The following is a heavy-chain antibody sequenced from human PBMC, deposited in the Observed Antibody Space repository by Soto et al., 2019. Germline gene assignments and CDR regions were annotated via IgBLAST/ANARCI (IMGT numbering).Heavy chain of an antibody. CDR1: GFTFDDYA. V-gene: IGHV3-9*01. D-gene: IGHD4-17*01. CDR3: AKDKAGMTTVTTIDY. J-gene: IGHJ4*02. Sequence: EVQLVESGGGLVQPGRSLRLSCAASGFTFDDYAMHWVRQAPGKGLEWVSGISWNSGSIGYADSVKGRFTISRDNAKNSLYLQMHSLRAEDTALYYCAKDKAGMTTVTTIDYWGQGTLVTVSS. CDR2: ISWNSGSI.